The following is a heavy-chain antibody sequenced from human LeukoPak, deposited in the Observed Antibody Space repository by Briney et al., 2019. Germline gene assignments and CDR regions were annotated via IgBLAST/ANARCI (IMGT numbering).Heavy chain of an antibody. CDR2: ISGSGSDT. D-gene: IGHD7-27*01. V-gene: IGHV3-23*01. CDR1: GFTFSRNA. J-gene: IGHJ4*02. Sequence: QSGGSLRLSCAASGFTFSRNAMIWVRQAPGKGLEWVSAISGSGSDTYYADSVKGRFTIFRDNSKNTVYLRMNSLRAEDTAVYYCAKDPWGSRGYVDYWGQGPRITVSS. CDR3: AKDPWGSRGYVDY.